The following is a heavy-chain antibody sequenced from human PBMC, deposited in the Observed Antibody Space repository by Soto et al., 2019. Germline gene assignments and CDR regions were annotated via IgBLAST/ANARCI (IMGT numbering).Heavy chain of an antibody. CDR1: GGSISSYY. CDR3: ARSADYYGSGSTFDP. D-gene: IGHD3-10*01. J-gene: IGHJ5*02. Sequence: TSETLSLTYTVSGGSISSYYWSWIRQPPGKGLEWIGYIYYSGSTNYNPSLKSRVTISVDTSKNQFSLKLSSVTAADTAVYYCARSADYYGSGSTFDPWGQGTLVTVSS. CDR2: IYYSGST. V-gene: IGHV4-59*08.